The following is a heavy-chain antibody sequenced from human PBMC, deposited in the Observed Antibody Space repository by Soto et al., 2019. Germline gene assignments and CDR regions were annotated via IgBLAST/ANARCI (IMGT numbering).Heavy chain of an antibody. D-gene: IGHD6-19*01. V-gene: IGHV4-34*01. J-gene: IGHJ5*02. CDR3: ARGGSSGWEGGGDWVGP. Sequence: NPSETLSLTCAVYGGSFSGYYWSWIRQPPGKGLEWIGEINHSGSTNYNPSLKSRVTISVDTSKNQFSLKLSSVTAADTAVYYCARGGSSGWEGGGDWVGPRGQGTLVTVSS. CDR2: INHSGST. CDR1: GGSFSGYY.